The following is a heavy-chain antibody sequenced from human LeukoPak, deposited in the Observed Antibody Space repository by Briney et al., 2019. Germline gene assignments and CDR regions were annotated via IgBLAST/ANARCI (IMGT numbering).Heavy chain of an antibody. D-gene: IGHD3-9*01. CDR2: ISAYNGNT. Sequence: ASVKVSCKASGYTFTSYGISWVRQAPGQGLEWMGWISAYNGNTNYAQKLQGRVTMTTDTSTSTAYMELRSLRSDDTAVYYRAIAPIYYDILTGSDYWGQGTLVTVSS. CDR3: AIAPIYYDILTGSDY. J-gene: IGHJ4*02. CDR1: GYTFTSYG. V-gene: IGHV1-18*01.